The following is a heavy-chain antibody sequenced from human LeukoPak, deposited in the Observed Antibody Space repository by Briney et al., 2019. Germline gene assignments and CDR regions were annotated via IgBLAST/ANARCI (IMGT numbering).Heavy chain of an antibody. Sequence: SETLSLTCTVSGGSISSYYWSWIRQPPGKGLEWIGYIYYSGSTNYNPSLKSRVTISVDTSKNQFSLKLSSVTAADTAVYYCARHQSSYYDFWSGSPGTYYGMDVWGQGTTVTVSS. J-gene: IGHJ6*02. V-gene: IGHV4-59*08. CDR3: ARHQSSYYDFWSGSPGTYYGMDV. CDR2: IYYSGST. D-gene: IGHD3-3*01. CDR1: GGSISSYY.